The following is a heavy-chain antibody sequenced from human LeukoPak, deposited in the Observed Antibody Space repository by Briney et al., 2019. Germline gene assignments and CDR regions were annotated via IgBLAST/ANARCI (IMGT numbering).Heavy chain of an antibody. D-gene: IGHD2-15*01. CDR1: GFSLSTSGMC. V-gene: IGHV2-70*11. CDR2: IDWDDGK. CDR3: ARTLLGSNWFDP. J-gene: IGHJ5*02. Sequence: ESGPALVKPTQTLTLTCTFSGFSLSTSGMCVSWIRQPPGKALEWLARIDWDDGKYYSTSLKTRLTISKDTSKNQVVLTMTNMDPVDTATYYCARTLLGSNWFDPWGQGTLVTVSS.